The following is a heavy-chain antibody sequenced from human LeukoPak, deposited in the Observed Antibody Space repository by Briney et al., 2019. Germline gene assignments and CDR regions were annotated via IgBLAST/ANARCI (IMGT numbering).Heavy chain of an antibody. J-gene: IGHJ4*02. D-gene: IGHD1-26*01. Sequence: GGSLRLSCAASEFIFSNYDMHWVRQAPGKGLEWVTLIRYDGRSEYYSAYMQGRFTVSRDNSKNNLYLNMNNLRPEDTAVYYCARTRLGTSTSFYFDLWGQGTLVIVSS. V-gene: IGHV3-30*02. CDR3: ARTRLGTSTSFYFDL. CDR1: EFIFSNYD. CDR2: IRYDGRSE.